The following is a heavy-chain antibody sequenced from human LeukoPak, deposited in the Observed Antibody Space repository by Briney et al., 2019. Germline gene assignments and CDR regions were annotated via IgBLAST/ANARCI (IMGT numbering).Heavy chain of an antibody. V-gene: IGHV4-59*01. D-gene: IGHD3-22*01. Sequence: SETLSLTCTVSGGSISSDHWSWIRQPPGKGLEWIAYIYYSGSTNYNPSLRSRAPISEDTSKNQFSLKLSSVTAADTAIYYCARDVSYDSRGYYHRAFDIWGQGRMVTVSS. J-gene: IGHJ3*02. CDR2: IYYSGST. CDR1: GGSISSDH. CDR3: ARDVSYDSRGYYHRAFDI.